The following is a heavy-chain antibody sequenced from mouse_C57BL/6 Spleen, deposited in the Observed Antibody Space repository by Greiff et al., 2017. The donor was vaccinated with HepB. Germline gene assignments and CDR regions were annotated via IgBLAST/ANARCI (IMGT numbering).Heavy chain of an antibody. CDR1: GYTFTSYW. J-gene: IGHJ3*01. V-gene: IGHV1-55*01. CDR2: IYPGSGST. D-gene: IGHD2-3*01. Sequence: VQLQQPGAELVKPGASVKMSCKASGYTFTSYWITWVKQRPGQGLEWIGDIYPGSGSTNYNEKFKSKATLTVDTSSGTAYMQLSSLTSEDSAVYYCARPIYDGYSPFAYWGQGTLVTVSA. CDR3: ARPIYDGYSPFAY.